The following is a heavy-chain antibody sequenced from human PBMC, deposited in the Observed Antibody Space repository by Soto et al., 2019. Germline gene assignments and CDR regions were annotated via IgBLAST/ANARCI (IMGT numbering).Heavy chain of an antibody. CDR2: IIPISGAA. CDR1: GGTFSNYV. J-gene: IGHJ4*02. Sequence: ASVKVSCKASGGTFSNYVVNWVRQAPGQGLEWMGRIIPISGAANYAQKFQGRVTITADKSTSTPYMELSSLRSEDTAVYYCARDMTRTVVPYFDFWGQGTLVTVSS. V-gene: IGHV1-69*06. CDR3: ARDMTRTVVPYFDF. D-gene: IGHD1-7*01.